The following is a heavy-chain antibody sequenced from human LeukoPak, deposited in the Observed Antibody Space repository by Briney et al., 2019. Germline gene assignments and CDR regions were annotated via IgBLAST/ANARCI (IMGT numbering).Heavy chain of an antibody. D-gene: IGHD2-15*01. J-gene: IGHJ4*02. CDR3: VVGGSPGY. Sequence: GGSPRLSCAASGLAFSAYKMHWVRQAPRKGLVWVSRTSTDGYTTDYADFVQGRFPASRDNTKNTWSLEMNSLRAEDTAVYYCVVGGSPGYWGQGTLVTVSS. V-gene: IGHV3-74*01. CDR1: GLAFSAYK. CDR2: TSTDGYTT.